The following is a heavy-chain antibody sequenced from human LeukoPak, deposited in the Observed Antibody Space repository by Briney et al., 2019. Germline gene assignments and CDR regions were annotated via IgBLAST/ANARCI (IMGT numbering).Heavy chain of an antibody. CDR3: VRDLHWGGFDV. V-gene: IGHV3-23*01. CDR2: ISPSGDIT. CDR1: GFTFSTYG. J-gene: IGHJ3*01. D-gene: IGHD7-27*01. Sequence: RPGGSLRLSCAASGFTFSTYGMNWVRQAPGKGLEWVSGISPSGDITYYADSVMGRFSISRDNPKSTVSLQMSSLRAEDTALYYCVRDLHWGGFDVWGQGTMVTVSS.